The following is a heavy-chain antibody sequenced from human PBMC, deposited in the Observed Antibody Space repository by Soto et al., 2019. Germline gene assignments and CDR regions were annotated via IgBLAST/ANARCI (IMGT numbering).Heavy chain of an antibody. CDR1: GGSISSGDYY. V-gene: IGHV4-30-4*01. CDR3: ARGTRYYDFWSGYYPGNWFDP. Sequence: SETLSLTCTVSGGSISSGDYYWSWIRQPPGKGLEWIGYIYYSGSTYYNPSLKSRVTISVDTSKNQFSLKLSSVTAADTAVYYCARGTRYYDFWSGYYPGNWFDPWGQGTLVTVPS. CDR2: IYYSGST. D-gene: IGHD3-3*01. J-gene: IGHJ5*02.